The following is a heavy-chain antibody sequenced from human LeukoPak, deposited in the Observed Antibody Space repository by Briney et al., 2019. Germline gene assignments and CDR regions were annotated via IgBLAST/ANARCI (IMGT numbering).Heavy chain of an antibody. D-gene: IGHD3-10*01. CDR2: IYYSGST. Sequence: SETLSLTCTVSGGSISSSSYYWGWIRQPPGKGLEWIGSIYYSGSTYYNPSLKSRVTISVDTSKNQFSLKLSSVTAADTAVYYCARDRGAAHPIDYWGQGTLVTVSS. J-gene: IGHJ4*02. CDR1: GGSISSSSYY. V-gene: IGHV4-39*07. CDR3: ARDRGAAHPIDY.